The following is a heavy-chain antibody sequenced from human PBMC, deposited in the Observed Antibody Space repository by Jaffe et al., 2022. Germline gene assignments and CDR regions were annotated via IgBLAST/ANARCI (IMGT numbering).Heavy chain of an antibody. J-gene: IGHJ6*03. D-gene: IGHD4-4*01. CDR2: IRYDGSNK. V-gene: IGHV3-30*02. CDR1: GFTFSSYG. CDR3: AKEGPTYSNYLLYMDV. Sequence: QVQLVESGGGVVQPGGSLRLSCAASGFTFSSYGMHWVRQAPGKGLEWVAFIRYDGSNKYYADSVKGRFTISRDNSKNTLYLQMNSLRAEDTAVYYCAKEGPTYSNYLLYMDVWGKGTTVTVSS.